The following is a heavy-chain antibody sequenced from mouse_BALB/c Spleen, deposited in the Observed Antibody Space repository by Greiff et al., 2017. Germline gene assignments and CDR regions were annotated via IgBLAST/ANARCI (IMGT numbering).Heavy chain of an antibody. D-gene: IGHD1-1*01. J-gene: IGHJ3*01. CDR1: GFTFSSYA. Sequence: EVKLMESGGGLVKPGGSLKLSCAASGFTFSSYAMSWVCQSPEKRLEWVAEISSGGSYTYYPDTVTGRFTISRDNAKNTLYLEMSSLRSEDTAMYYCAREEGYGSSRRRFAYWGQGTLVTVSA. CDR2: ISSGGSYT. CDR3: AREEGYGSSRRRFAY. V-gene: IGHV5-9-4*01.